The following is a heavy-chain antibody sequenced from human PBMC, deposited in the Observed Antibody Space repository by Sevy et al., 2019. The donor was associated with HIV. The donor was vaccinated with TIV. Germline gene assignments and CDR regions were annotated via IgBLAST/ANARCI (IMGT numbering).Heavy chain of an antibody. CDR2: IWFDGSNT. CDR1: GFTFSSYG. D-gene: IGHD3-9*01. J-gene: IGHJ6*02. V-gene: IGHV3-33*06. CDR3: AKDFTGYNGMDV. Sequence: GGSLRLSCAASGFTFSSYGMHWVRQGPGKGLEWVAVIWFDGSNTYYADSVKGRFTISRDIAKNTLHLQMNSLRAEDTAVYYCAKDFTGYNGMDVWGQGTMVTVSS.